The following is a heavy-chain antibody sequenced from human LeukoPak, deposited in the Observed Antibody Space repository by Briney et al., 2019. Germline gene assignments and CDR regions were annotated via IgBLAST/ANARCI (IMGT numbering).Heavy chain of an antibody. CDR1: GGSISSYY. V-gene: IGHV4-59*08. J-gene: IGHJ3*02. CDR2: IFYPGSC. Sequence: SETLSLTCTVSGGSISSYYWSWIRQCPEKGLEWIGYIFYPGSCNYNPSLKSRVAISVDTSKNQFSLKLSSVTAADTAVYYCARRATCAGVLVDAFRLNVLDICGQGTKVTVSS. CDR3: ARRATCAGVLVDAFRLNVLDI. D-gene: IGHD3-16*02.